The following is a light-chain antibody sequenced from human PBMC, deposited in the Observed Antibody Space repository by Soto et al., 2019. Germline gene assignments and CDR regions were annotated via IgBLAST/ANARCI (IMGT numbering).Light chain of an antibody. CDR1: TSNIGSNT. CDR3: STWDASLNGVV. CDR2: SNN. J-gene: IGLJ3*02. V-gene: IGLV1-44*01. Sequence: QLVLTQPPSASGTPGQRVTISCSGSTSNIGSNTVNWYQQLPRTAPKLLIYSNNERPSGVPDRFSGSKSGTSASLATSGLQSEDEADYYCSTWDASLNGVVFGGGTKVTVL.